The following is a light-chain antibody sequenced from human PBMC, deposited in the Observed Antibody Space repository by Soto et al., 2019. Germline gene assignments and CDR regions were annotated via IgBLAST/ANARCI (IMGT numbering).Light chain of an antibody. J-gene: IGKJ1*01. CDR3: HQYGDSPQT. CDR1: QSVSSN. CDR2: DAS. Sequence: EIVLSQSPATLSLSPWERATLSCMASQSVSSNLAWYQQKPGQAPRLLIYDASTRAPGFPARFSGSGSGTEFTLTISRLEPEDFAVYFCHQYGDSPQTFGQGTKVDIK. V-gene: IGKV3-20*01.